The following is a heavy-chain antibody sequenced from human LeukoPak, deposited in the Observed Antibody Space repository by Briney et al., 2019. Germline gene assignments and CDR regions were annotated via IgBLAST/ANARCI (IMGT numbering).Heavy chain of an antibody. J-gene: IGHJ4*02. V-gene: IGHV1-8*01. CDR3: ATTPRGRFLEWLLLGG. CDR1: GYTFTSYD. Sequence: GASVKVSCKASGYTFTSYDINWVRQATGQGLEWMGWMNPNSGNTGYAQKFQGRVTMTRNTSISTAYMELSSLRSEDTAVYYCATTPRGRFLEWLLLGGWGQGTLVTVSS. D-gene: IGHD3-3*01. CDR2: MNPNSGNT.